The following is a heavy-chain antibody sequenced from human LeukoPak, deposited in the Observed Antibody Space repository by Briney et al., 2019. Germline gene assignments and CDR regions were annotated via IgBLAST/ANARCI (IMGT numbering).Heavy chain of an antibody. J-gene: IGHJ4*02. CDR1: GFTFINAW. V-gene: IGHV3-15*01. D-gene: IGHD1-14*01. CDR3: TTELDVRPNHY. Sequence: GGSLRLSCTTSGFTFINAWMSWVRQAPGKGLEWVGRIKRKSDGGTTDYAAPVKGRFTISRDDSKNTLYLQMNSLKSEDTAIYYCTTELDVRPNHYWGQGTLVTVSS. CDR2: IKRKSDGGTT.